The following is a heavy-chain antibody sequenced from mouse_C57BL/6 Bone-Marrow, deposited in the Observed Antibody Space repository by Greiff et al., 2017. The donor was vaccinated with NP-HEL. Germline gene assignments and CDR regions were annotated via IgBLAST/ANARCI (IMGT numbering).Heavy chain of an antibody. D-gene: IGHD2-5*01. CDR1: GYTFTSYG. J-gene: IGHJ1*03. V-gene: IGHV1-81*01. CDR3: ARRAYDSIHWYFDV. Sequence: QVQLQQSGAELARPGASVKLSCKASGYTFTSYGISWVKQRTGQGLEWIGEIYPRSGNTYYNEKFKGKATLTADKSSSTAYMELRSLTSEDSAVYFCARRAYDSIHWYFDVWGTGTTVTVSS. CDR2: IYPRSGNT.